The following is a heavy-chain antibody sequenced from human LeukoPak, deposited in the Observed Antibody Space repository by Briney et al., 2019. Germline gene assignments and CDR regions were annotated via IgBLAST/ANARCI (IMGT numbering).Heavy chain of an antibody. J-gene: IGHJ4*02. CDR2: INHIGST. Sequence: SETLSLTCAVYVGSFSGYYWTWLRQPPGKGLEWIGEINHIGSTNYNPSLKSRVTISVDTSKNQFSLKLTSVTAADTAVYYCARAADYGDYSYYFDYWGQGTLVTVSS. CDR1: VGSFSGYY. CDR3: ARAADYGDYSYYFDY. D-gene: IGHD4-17*01. V-gene: IGHV4-34*01.